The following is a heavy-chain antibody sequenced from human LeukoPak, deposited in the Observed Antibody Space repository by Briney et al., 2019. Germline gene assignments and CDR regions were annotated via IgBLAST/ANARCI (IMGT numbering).Heavy chain of an antibody. J-gene: IGHJ6*03. CDR3: AKDLWFPYYYYMDV. CDR1: GFTFSNFG. Sequence: GGSQRLSCVASGFTFSNFGMHWVRQAPGKGLEWVAFIPDDVSNKYHGDAVKGRFTISRDNSKNTLYLQMNSLRADDTAVYYCAKDLWFPYYYYMDVWGKGTTVTVSS. CDR2: IPDDVSNK. D-gene: IGHD2-21*01. V-gene: IGHV3-30*02.